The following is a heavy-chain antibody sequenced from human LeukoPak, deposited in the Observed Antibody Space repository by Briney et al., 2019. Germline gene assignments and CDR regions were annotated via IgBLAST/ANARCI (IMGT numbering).Heavy chain of an antibody. CDR2: VYHCGSA. V-gene: IGHV4-4*02. CDR3: ARDLRGIVAPPR. J-gene: IGHJ4*02. CDR1: GDSISSPKW. Sequence: PSGTLSLTCAVSGDSISSPKWWSWVRQPPGKGLEWIGEVYHCGSANYNPSVKSRVTISVDKSKNQFSLKLTSATAADTAVYYCARDLRGIVAPPRWGQGTLVSVSS. D-gene: IGHD2-15*01.